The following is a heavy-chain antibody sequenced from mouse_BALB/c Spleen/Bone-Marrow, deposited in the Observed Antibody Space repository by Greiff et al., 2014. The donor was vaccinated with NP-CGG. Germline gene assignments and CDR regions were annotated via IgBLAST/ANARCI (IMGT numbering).Heavy chain of an antibody. D-gene: IGHD1-1*01. CDR3: ARQRGGGYHGFFAY. CDR1: GFTFSSYG. V-gene: IGHV5-6*01. Sequence: EVQLVESGGALVKPGGSLKLSCAASGFTFSSYGMSWVRQTPDKRLEWVATISSGDGYTYYPDSVKGRFTISRDNAKNTLYLQMSSLTSEDSAMYYCARQRGGGYHGFFAYWGQGTLVTVSA. J-gene: IGHJ3*01. CDR2: ISSGDGYT.